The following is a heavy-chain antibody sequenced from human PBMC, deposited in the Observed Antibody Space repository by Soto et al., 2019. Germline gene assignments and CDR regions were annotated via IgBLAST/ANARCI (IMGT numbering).Heavy chain of an antibody. Sequence: QVQLQESVPGLVKPSETLSLTCTVSGDSISRYYWSWIRQPPGKGLEWIAYIHYSGITNYNPSLQSRVTISVDTSKNQFSLKLSSVTAADTAVYYCARGPPLSGANYWYFDLWGRGTLVTVSS. J-gene: IGHJ2*01. D-gene: IGHD2-15*01. CDR1: GDSISRYY. CDR3: ARGPPLSGANYWYFDL. V-gene: IGHV4-59*01. CDR2: IHYSGIT.